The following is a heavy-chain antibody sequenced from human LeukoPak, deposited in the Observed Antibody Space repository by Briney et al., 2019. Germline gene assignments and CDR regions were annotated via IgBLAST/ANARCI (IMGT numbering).Heavy chain of an antibody. V-gene: IGHV4-59*01. J-gene: IGHJ4*02. CDR3: ATYYYDSSGYPRFDY. CDR2: IYYSGST. Sequence: SETLSLTCTVSGGSISSYYWSWIRQPPGKGLEWIGYIYYSGSTNYNPSLKSRVTISVDTSKNQSSLKLSSVTAADTAVYYCATYYYDSSGYPRFDYWGQGTLVTVSS. CDR1: GGSISSYY. D-gene: IGHD3-22*01.